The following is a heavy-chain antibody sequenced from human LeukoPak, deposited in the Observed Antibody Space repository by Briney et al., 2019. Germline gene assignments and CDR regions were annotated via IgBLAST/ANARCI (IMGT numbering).Heavy chain of an antibody. V-gene: IGHV4-34*01. D-gene: IGHD3-10*01. CDR2: INHSGST. Sequence: PSETLSLTCAVYGGSFSGYYWSWIRQPPGKGLEWIGEINHSGSTNYNPSLKSRVTISVDTSKNQFSLKLSSVTAADTAVYYCARRTRLLWFGESKSFDYWGQGTLVTVSS. CDR3: ARRTRLLWFGESKSFDY. CDR1: GGSFSGYY. J-gene: IGHJ4*02.